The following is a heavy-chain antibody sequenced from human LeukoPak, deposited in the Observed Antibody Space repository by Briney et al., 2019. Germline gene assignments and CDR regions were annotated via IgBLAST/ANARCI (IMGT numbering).Heavy chain of an antibody. CDR3: ARVLSGSYDNYFDY. CDR1: GFTFSSYA. D-gene: IGHD1-26*01. CDR2: ISYDGSDK. V-gene: IGHV3-30*03. Sequence: GGSLRLSCAASGFTFSSYAMRWVRQAPGKGLEWVAVISYDGSDKYYVDSVKGRFTISRDSSKNTLYLQMNSLKAEDAAVYYCARVLSGSYDNYFDYWGQGTLVTVSS. J-gene: IGHJ4*02.